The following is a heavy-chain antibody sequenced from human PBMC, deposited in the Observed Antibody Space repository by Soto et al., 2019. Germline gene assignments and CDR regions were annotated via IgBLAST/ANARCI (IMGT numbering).Heavy chain of an antibody. CDR2: ISYDGSNK. V-gene: IGHV3-30-3*01. D-gene: IGHD5-18*01. Sequence: QVQLVESGGGVVQPGRSLRLSCAASGFTFSSYAMHWVRQAPGKGLEWVAVISYDGSNKYYADFVKGRFTISRDNSKNTLYLQMNSLRAEDTAVYYCARDIPDTAMALYYYYYGIDVWGQGTTVTVSS. CDR3: ARDIPDTAMALYYYYYGIDV. CDR1: GFTFSSYA. J-gene: IGHJ6*02.